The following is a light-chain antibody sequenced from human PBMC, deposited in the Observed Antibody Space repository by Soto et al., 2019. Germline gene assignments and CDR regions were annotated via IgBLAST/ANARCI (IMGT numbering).Light chain of an antibody. J-gene: IGKJ4*01. Sequence: DIQLTQSPSFLSASVGYRVTITCRSSQGISSYLAWYQQKPGKAPKLLIYAASTLQSGVPSRFSGSGSGTEFTLTISSLQPEDFATYYCQQLNSYTALTFGGGTKVDIK. CDR3: QQLNSYTALT. CDR1: QGISSY. CDR2: AAS. V-gene: IGKV1-9*01.